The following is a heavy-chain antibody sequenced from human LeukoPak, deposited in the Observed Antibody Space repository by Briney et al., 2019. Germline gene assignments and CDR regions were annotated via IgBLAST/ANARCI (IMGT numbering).Heavy chain of an antibody. CDR2: INHIGST. CDR3: AREYSSSSVGAFDI. Sequence: SETLSLTCAVYGGSFSGYYWSWIRQPPGKGLEWMGEINHIGSTNYNPALKSRVTISVDPSKNQFSLKLSSVTAADTAVYYCAREYSSSSVGAFDIWGQGTMVTVSS. CDR1: GGSFSGYY. V-gene: IGHV4-34*01. D-gene: IGHD6-6*01. J-gene: IGHJ3*02.